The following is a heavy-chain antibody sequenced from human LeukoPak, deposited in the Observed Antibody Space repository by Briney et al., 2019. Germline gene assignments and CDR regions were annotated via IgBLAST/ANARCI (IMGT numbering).Heavy chain of an antibody. J-gene: IGHJ4*02. CDR1: GGSINSHY. CDR3: VRRDNTGWNYFDC. D-gene: IGHD6-19*01. CDR2: IYYSGST. Sequence: SETLSLTCTVSGGSINSHYWSWIRQSPGKGLEWIGDIYYSGSTKYNPSFKSRVTISADTPKNDLSLRLTSVLAADTAIYYCVRRDNTGWNYFDCWGQGILVTVSS. V-gene: IGHV4-59*08.